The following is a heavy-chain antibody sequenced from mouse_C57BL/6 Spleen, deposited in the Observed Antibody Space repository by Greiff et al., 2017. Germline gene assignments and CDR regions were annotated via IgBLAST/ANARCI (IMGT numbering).Heavy chain of an antibody. Sequence: VQLKQSGGGLVKPGGSLKLSCAASGFTFSSYAMSWVSQTPEKRLEWVATISDGGSYTDYPDNVKGRFTISRDNAKNNLYLQMSHLKSEDTAMYYCAREDYGNYDAMDYWGQGTSVTVSS. J-gene: IGHJ4*01. V-gene: IGHV5-4*01. CDR2: ISDGGSYT. CDR1: GFTFSSYA. D-gene: IGHD2-1*01. CDR3: AREDYGNYDAMDY.